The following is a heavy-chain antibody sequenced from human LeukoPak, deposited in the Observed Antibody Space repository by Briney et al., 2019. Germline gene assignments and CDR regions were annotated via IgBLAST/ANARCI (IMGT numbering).Heavy chain of an antibody. Sequence: GGSLRLSCAASGFTFSSYAMSWVRQAPGQGLKWVSAISGSGGSTYYADSVKGRFTISRDNSKNTLYLQMNSLRAEDTAVYYCARGTRYCSRTSCPGRCDYWGQGTLVTVSS. CDR2: ISGSGGST. J-gene: IGHJ4*02. V-gene: IGHV3-23*01. D-gene: IGHD2-2*01. CDR3: ARGTRYCSRTSCPGRCDY. CDR1: GFTFSSYA.